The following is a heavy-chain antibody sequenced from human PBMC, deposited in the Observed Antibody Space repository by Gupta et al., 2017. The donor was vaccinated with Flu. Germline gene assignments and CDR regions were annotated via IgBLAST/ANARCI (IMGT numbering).Heavy chain of an antibody. V-gene: IGHV4-61*02. CDR1: GGSISSGSYY. J-gene: IGHJ5*02. Sequence: QVQLQESGPGLVKPSQTLSLTCTVSGGSISSGSYYWSWIRQPAGKGLEWIGRIYTSGSTNYNPSLKSRVTISVDTSKNQFSLKLSSVTAADTAVYYCARAKYYYGSGSYLGSPDNWFDPWGQGTLVTVSS. D-gene: IGHD3-10*01. CDR3: ARAKYYYGSGSYLGSPDNWFDP. CDR2: IYTSGST.